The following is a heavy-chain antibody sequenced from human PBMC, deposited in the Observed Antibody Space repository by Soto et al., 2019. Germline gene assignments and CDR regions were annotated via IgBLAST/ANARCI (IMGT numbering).Heavy chain of an antibody. CDR1: GGTFSSYT. D-gene: IGHD3-9*01. CDR3: ARDPEDILTGYIRGRYFDY. CDR2: IIPILGIA. J-gene: IGHJ4*02. V-gene: IGHV1-69*08. Sequence: QVQLVQSGAEVKKPGSSVKVSCKASGGTFSSYTISWVRQAPGQGLEWMGRIIPILGIANYAQKFQGRVTITADKSTSTAYMELSSLRSEDTAVYYCARDPEDILTGYIRGRYFDYWGQGTLVTVSS.